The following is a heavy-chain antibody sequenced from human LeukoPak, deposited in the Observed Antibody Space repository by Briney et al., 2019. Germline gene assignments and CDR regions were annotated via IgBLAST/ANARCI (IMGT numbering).Heavy chain of an antibody. D-gene: IGHD4-17*01. J-gene: IGHJ4*02. CDR3: ARAPDFGEYVGEY. CDR1: GFTFNNYG. Sequence: GGSLRLSCAAAGFTFNNYGMHWGRQAPGKGLEWVSSIWSDGSNTYYGDSVKGRFTISRDNSKNTLYLQMNSLRDEDTAVYFCARAPDFGEYVGEYWGQGTLVTVSS. V-gene: IGHV3-33*01. CDR2: IWSDGSNT.